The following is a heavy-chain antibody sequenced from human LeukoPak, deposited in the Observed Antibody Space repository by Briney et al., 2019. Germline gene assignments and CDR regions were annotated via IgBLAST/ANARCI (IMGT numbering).Heavy chain of an antibody. CDR2: ISYDGSNK. V-gene: IGHV3-30-3*01. CDR3: ARAATIAAAQGIDY. CDR1: GFTFSSYA. J-gene: IGHJ4*02. Sequence: GRSLRLSCAASGFTFSSYAMHWVRQAPGKGLEWVAVISYDGSNKYYADSVKGRFTISRDNSKNTLYLQMNSLRAEDTAVYYCARAATIAAAQGIDYWGQGTLVTVSS. D-gene: IGHD6-13*01.